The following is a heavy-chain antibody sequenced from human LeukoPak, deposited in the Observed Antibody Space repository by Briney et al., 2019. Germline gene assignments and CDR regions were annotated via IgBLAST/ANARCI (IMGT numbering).Heavy chain of an antibody. CDR1: GFTFDDYA. J-gene: IGHJ4*02. CDR2: ISWNSGSI. D-gene: IGHD4-17*01. CDR3: AKDGDYVGYFDY. Sequence: GGSLRLSCAASGFTFDDYAMHWVRQAPGKGLEWVSGISWNSGSIGYADSVKGRFTISRDNAKNSLYLQMNSLRAEDTALYYCAKDGDYVGYFDYWGQGTLVTVSS. V-gene: IGHV3-9*01.